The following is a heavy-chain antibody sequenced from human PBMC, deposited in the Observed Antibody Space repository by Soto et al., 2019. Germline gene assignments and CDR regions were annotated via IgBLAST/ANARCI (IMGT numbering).Heavy chain of an antibody. D-gene: IGHD2-2*01. V-gene: IGHV4-4*02. Sequence: QVQLQESGPGLVKPSGTLSLTCAVSSGSISSNYWWTWVRQSPGKGLEWIGEIFQSGNTNYNPSLKSRVTMSVDQSTNQFSLKLSSVTAADTAVYYCAAVSGGCSRTTCQIDPWGQGTLVTVSS. CDR2: IFQSGNT. J-gene: IGHJ5*02. CDR3: AAVSGGCSRTTCQIDP. CDR1: SGSISSNYW.